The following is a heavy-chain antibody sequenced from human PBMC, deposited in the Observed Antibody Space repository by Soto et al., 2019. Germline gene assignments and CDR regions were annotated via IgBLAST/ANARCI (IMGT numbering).Heavy chain of an antibody. D-gene: IGHD6-19*01. V-gene: IGHV3-21*01. CDR2: ISSSSRYM. Sequence: GGSLRLSCAASGFTFSDYSMNWVRQAPGKGLDWVSSISSSSRYMYYADSVKGRFTISRDNAKNSLYLQMNSLRAEDTAVYYCARDTSGWYKGEFDYWGQGTLVTVSS. CDR1: GFTFSDYS. CDR3: ARDTSGWYKGEFDY. J-gene: IGHJ4*02.